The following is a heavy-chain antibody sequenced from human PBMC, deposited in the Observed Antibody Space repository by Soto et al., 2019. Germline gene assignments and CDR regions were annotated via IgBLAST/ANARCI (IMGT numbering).Heavy chain of an antibody. CDR2: ISCNGDNQ. V-gene: IGHV3-30*03. D-gene: IGHD3-16*02. Sequence: QEQLVESGGDVVQPGRSLRLSCAAAGFTFNSYNMHWVRQAPGKGPEWVAVISCNGDNQNYLDSVKGRFTISRDKPNKKMYLEMNSLRPEDTAVYFCASTSRGLGYRDGMDVWGQGTTVTVSS. J-gene: IGHJ6*02. CDR3: ASTSRGLGYRDGMDV. CDR1: GFTFNSYN.